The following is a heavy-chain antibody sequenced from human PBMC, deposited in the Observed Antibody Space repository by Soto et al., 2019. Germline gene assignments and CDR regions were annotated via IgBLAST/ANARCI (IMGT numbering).Heavy chain of an antibody. J-gene: IGHJ4*02. CDR1: GFTFTNFA. D-gene: IGHD6-19*01. Sequence: GGXLRLSCAASGFTFTNFAVRWFRQAPGRGLEWVSGISASGRDTYYADSVKDRFTVSRDNSKNTLYLQMNSLRAEDTAIYYCAKGKASGWYYFDDWGQGARVTVSS. V-gene: IGHV3-23*01. CDR3: AKGKASGWYYFDD. CDR2: ISASGRDT.